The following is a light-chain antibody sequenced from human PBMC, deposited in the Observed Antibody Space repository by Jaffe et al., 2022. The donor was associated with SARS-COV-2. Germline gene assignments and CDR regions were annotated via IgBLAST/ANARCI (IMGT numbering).Light chain of an antibody. V-gene: IGLV2-14*01. Sequence: QSALTQPASVSGSPGQSITISCTGTSSDIGAYNYVSWYQQHPGKAPKLMIYEVSNRPSGVSDRFSASKAGNTASLTISGLQAEDEADYYCSSYTTSRNVVFGGGTKLTVL. CDR1: SSDIGAYNY. J-gene: IGLJ2*01. CDR2: EVS. CDR3: SSYTTSRNVV.